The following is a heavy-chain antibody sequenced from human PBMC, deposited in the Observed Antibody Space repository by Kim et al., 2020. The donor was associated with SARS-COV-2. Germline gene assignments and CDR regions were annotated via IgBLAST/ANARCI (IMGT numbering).Heavy chain of an antibody. CDR1: GFTFSSYG. J-gene: IGHJ6*02. D-gene: IGHD2-15*01. CDR3: AKDIGVGVVMSYGMDV. CDR2: ISYDGSNK. Sequence: GGSLRLSCAASGFTFSSYGMHWVRQAPGKGLEWVAVISYDGSNKYYADSVKGRFTISRDNSKNTLYLQMNSLRAEDTAVYYCAKDIGVGVVMSYGMDVWGQGTTVTVSS. V-gene: IGHV3-30*18.